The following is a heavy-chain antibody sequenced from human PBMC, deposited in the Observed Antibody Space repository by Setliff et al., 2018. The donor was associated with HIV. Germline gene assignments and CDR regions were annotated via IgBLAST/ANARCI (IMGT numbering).Heavy chain of an antibody. CDR3: ARVRRDGNSFDD. CDR2: IYYSGST. Sequence: KPSETLSLTCTVSGGSISSGDYYWSWIRQPPGKGLEWIGYIYYSGSTYYNPSLRSRVTISLDTSKNQFSLKLSSVTAADTTVYFCARVRRDGNSFDDWGQGTLVTVSS. CDR1: GGSISSGDYY. D-gene: IGHD4-4*01. V-gene: IGHV4-30-4*08. J-gene: IGHJ4*02.